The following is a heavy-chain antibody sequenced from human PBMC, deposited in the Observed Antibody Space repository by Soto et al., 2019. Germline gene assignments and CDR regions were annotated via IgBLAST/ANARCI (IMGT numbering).Heavy chain of an antibody. V-gene: IGHV3-7*03. D-gene: IGHD4-17*01. CDR3: ARVLSGRDHGDSIDY. Sequence: GGSLRLSCAASGFTFSRYWLTWVRQAPGKGLEWVANIKEDGSEKYYVDSVKGRFTTSRDNAKNSLYLQMNSLRAEDTAVYYCARVLSGRDHGDSIDYWGRGTLVTVSS. CDR2: IKEDGSEK. CDR1: GFTFSRYW. J-gene: IGHJ4*02.